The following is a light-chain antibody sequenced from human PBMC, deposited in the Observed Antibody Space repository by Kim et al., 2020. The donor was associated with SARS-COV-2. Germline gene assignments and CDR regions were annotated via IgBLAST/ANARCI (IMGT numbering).Light chain of an antibody. Sequence: SASVGDRVTIACRASQNITNYLNWYQQKPGKAPKLLIYAASSLQSGVPSRFSGSGSGTDFTLTISILQPEDFATYYCQQSFTTWTFGQGTKVDIK. V-gene: IGKV1-39*01. CDR3: QQSFTTWT. CDR1: QNITNY. CDR2: AAS. J-gene: IGKJ1*01.